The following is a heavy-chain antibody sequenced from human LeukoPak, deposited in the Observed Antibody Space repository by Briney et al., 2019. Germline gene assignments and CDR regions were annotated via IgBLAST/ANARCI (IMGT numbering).Heavy chain of an antibody. Sequence: SETLSLTCAVYGGSFSGYYWSWIRQPPGKGLEWIGEINHSGSTNYNPSLKSRVTISVDTSKNQFSLKLSSVTAADTAVYYCARRYYDFWSGYYYYYYYGMDVWGQGTTVTVSS. J-gene: IGHJ6*02. CDR2: INHSGST. CDR3: ARRYYDFWSGYYYYYYYGMDV. D-gene: IGHD3-3*01. CDR1: GGSFSGYY. V-gene: IGHV4-34*01.